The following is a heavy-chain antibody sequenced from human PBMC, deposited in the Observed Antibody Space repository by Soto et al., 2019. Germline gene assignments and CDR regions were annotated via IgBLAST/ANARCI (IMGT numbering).Heavy chain of an antibody. CDR3: ARLYCTTATCNVNTFDV. V-gene: IGHV3-15*01. D-gene: IGHD2-8*01. CDR1: GFVFSDPW. J-gene: IGHJ3*01. Sequence: EVQLVESGGGLVKPGGSLILSCAGCGFVFSDPWMSWLRQAPGKGLEWVGRVRSEADGGAAEYAAPVQGRFTISRDDSQNRVYLQMNSLQIEDTAMYYCARLYCTTATCNVNTFDVWGQGTKVTVSS. CDR2: VRSEADGGAA.